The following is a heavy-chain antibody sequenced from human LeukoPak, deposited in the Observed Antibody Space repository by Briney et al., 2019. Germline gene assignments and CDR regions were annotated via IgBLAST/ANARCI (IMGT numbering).Heavy chain of an antibody. CDR1: GVSIISSNYY. D-gene: IGHD6-13*01. J-gene: IGHJ4*02. CDR2: VFYTGTT. CDR3: ATRLGSSADGILKYYFDY. V-gene: IGHV4-39*01. Sequence: PSETLSLTCTVSGVSIISSNYYCGSCRRPPGKGLQWIASVFYTGTTRPNASLKSRVTISVDTSKNEFALSLTSVTAEDTAMYYCATRLGSSADGILKYYFDYWGQGTLVTVSS.